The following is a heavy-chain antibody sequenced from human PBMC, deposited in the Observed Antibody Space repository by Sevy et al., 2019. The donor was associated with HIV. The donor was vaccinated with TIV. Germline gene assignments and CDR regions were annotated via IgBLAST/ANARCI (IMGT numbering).Heavy chain of an antibody. J-gene: IGHJ4*02. CDR2: IRSKAYGGTT. CDR1: GFTFGDYA. CDR3: TRAGITMIVVVPFDY. Sequence: GGSLRLSCTASGFTFGDYAMSWFRQAPGKGLEWVGFIRSKAYGGTTEYAASGKGRFTISSDDSKIIAYLQMNSLKTEDTAVYYCTRAGITMIVVVPFDYWGQGTLVTVSS. V-gene: IGHV3-49*03. D-gene: IGHD3-22*01.